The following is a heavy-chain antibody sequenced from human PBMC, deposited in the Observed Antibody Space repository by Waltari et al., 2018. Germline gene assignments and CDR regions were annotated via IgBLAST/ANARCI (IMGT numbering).Heavy chain of an antibody. Sequence: QVQLQESGPGLVKPSQTLSLTCPVSGGSISSGGYSWRWIRQHPGKGLEWIGYIYYSGSTYYNPSLKSRVTISVDTSKNQFSLKLSSVTAADTAVYYCARDRRLGILDYWGQGTLVTVSS. V-gene: IGHV4-31*03. CDR3: ARDRRLGILDY. D-gene: IGHD7-27*01. CDR2: IYYSGST. CDR1: GGSISSGGYS. J-gene: IGHJ4*02.